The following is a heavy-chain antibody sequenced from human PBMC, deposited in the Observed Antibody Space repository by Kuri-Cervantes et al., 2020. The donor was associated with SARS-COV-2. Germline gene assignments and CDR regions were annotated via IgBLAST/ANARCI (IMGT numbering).Heavy chain of an antibody. V-gene: IGHV2-70*01. J-gene: IGHJ4*02. CDR1: GFSLSTSGMC. CDR2: IDWDDDK. CDR3: ARSRDAYNLFDY. Sequence: SGPTLVKPTQTLTLTCTFSGFSLSTSGMCVSWIRQPPGKAPEWLALIDWDDDKYYSTSLKTRLTISKDTSKNQVVLTMTNTDPVDTATYYCARSRDAYNLFDYWGQGTLVTVSS. D-gene: IGHD5-24*01.